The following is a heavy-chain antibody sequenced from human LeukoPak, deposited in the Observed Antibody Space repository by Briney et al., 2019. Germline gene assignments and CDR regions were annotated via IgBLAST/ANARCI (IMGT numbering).Heavy chain of an antibody. J-gene: IGHJ3*02. V-gene: IGHV3-23*01. CDR3: ARVRAFRSALDI. Sequence: PGGSLRLSCAASGFGFSVLTMNWVRQAPGKGLEWVSSIGSGGSTYYADSVKGRFTISRDNSKNTLYLQVNSPRADDTAIYYCARVRAFRSALDIWGQGTMVTVSS. CDR2: IGSGGST. CDR1: GFGFSVLT.